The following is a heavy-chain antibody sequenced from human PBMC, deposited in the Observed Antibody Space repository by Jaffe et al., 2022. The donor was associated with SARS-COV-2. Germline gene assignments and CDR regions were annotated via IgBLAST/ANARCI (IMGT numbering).Heavy chain of an antibody. Sequence: EVQLVESGGGLVQPGGSLRLSCAASGFTFSSYSMNWVRQAPGKGLEWVSYISSSSSTIYYADSVKGRFTISRDNAKNSLYLQMNSLRDEDTAVYYCARDLLPVVTAIPGWFDPWGQGTLVTVSS. J-gene: IGHJ5*02. V-gene: IGHV3-48*02. CDR1: GFTFSSYS. CDR2: ISSSSSTI. CDR3: ARDLLPVVTAIPGWFDP. D-gene: IGHD2-21*02.